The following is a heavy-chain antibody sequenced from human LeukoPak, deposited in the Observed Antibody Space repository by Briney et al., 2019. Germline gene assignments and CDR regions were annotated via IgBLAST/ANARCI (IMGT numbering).Heavy chain of an antibody. D-gene: IGHD2-8*01. J-gene: IGHJ4*02. CDR2: IWYDGSNK. CDR3: AVLQGLFDY. CDR1: GFIFKTYD. Sequence: GGSLRLSCAASGFIFKTYDIHWVRQAPGKGLEWVGVIWYDGSNKYYADSVKGRFTISRDNSKNTVYLQMNSLRAEDTAVYSCAVLQGLFDYWGQGALVTVSS. V-gene: IGHV3-33*01.